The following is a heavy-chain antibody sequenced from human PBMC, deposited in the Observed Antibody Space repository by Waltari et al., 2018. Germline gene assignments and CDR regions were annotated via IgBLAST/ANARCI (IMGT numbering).Heavy chain of an antibody. CDR3: ARGSSFSGYFDL. J-gene: IGHJ4*02. Sequence: EVQLVETGGTLIQPGGSLSLSCAASCFIVCSKYMSWVRQAPRKGLEWVSVMYSSSTTYYADSVKGRFTISRDNSKNTLYLEMNSLRAEDTAVYYCARGSSFSGYFDLWGQGTPVTVSS. CDR1: CFIVCSKY. D-gene: IGHD6-19*01. V-gene: IGHV3-53*02. CDR2: MYSSSTT.